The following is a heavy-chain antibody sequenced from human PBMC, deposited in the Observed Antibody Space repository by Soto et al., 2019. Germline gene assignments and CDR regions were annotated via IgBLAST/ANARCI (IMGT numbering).Heavy chain of an antibody. CDR1: AYTFSNYY. CDR2: VKPRSGTT. V-gene: IGHV1-46*01. J-gene: IGHJ6*02. D-gene: IGHD3-22*01. CDR3: ARELWPEVVANVGYSGLDV. Sequence: ASVKVSCKASAYTFSNYYIHWMRQAPGQGPEWMGVVKPRSGTTTYAQKFQDRVTISGDTSTTTVYMELSSLRSDDTAVYYCARELWPEVVANVGYSGLDVWGQGTTVNVSS.